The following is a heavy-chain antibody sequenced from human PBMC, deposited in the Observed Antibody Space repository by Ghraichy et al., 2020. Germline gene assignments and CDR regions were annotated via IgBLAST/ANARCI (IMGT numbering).Heavy chain of an antibody. V-gene: IGHV4-34*01. CDR3: ARGSIPIDY. D-gene: IGHD2-2*02. J-gene: IGHJ4*02. Sequence: SETLSLTCAVYGGSFSGYYWSLIRQLPGKGLEWIGEINDSGSTNYNPSLKSRVTISVDTSKNQFSLKLSSVTAADTAVYYCARGSIPIDYWGQGTLVTVSS. CDR1: GGSFSGYY. CDR2: INDSGST.